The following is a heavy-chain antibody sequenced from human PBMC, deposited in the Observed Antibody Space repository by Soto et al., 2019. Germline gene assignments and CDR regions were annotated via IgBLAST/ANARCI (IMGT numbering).Heavy chain of an antibody. D-gene: IGHD3-22*01. J-gene: IGHJ3*01. CDR3: VKAQERSAQYFAVVITAFDF. Sequence: QVHLVESGGGVVQPGRSLRLSCEGSGFSFSNYGIHWVRQAPGKGLEWVAVISHDGNSHHLADSVRGRFTISRDNYKNTVFLHMTSLRREDSAVYHCVKAQERSAQYFAVVITAFDFWGQGTMVTVSS. V-gene: IGHV3-30*18. CDR2: ISHDGNSH. CDR1: GFSFSNYG.